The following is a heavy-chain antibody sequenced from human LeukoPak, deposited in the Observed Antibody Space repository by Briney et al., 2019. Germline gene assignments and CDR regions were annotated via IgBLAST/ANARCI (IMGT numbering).Heavy chain of an antibody. CDR1: GFTFSSYA. CDR3: AKDGQYYYDSSGYSDY. J-gene: IGHJ4*02. CDR2: ISGSGGST. Sequence: GGSLRLSCAASGFTFSSYAMSWVRQAPGKGLEWVSAISGSGGSTYYADSVKGRFTISRGNSKNTLYLQMNSLRAEDTAVYYCAKDGQYYYDSSGYSDYWGQGTLVTVSS. V-gene: IGHV3-23*01. D-gene: IGHD3-22*01.